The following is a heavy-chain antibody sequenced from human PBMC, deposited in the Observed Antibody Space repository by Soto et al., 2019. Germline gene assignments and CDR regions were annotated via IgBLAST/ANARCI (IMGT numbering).Heavy chain of an antibody. D-gene: IGHD2-15*01. CDR3: ARLQYVVADIIGGNWIDR. V-gene: IGHV5-51*01. Sequence: PGESLKISCKGTGSRFTTSWIGWVRQMPGKGLEWMGLIYIGDSETRYSPSFEGHVTISADESTSTSYLQWSSLKDSDTAIYYCARLQYVVADIIGGNWIDRGGQGTLVTVSS. J-gene: IGHJ5*02. CDR2: IYIGDSET. CDR1: GSRFTTSW.